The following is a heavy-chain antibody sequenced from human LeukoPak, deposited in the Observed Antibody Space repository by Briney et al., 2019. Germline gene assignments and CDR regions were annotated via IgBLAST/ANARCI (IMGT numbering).Heavy chain of an antibody. Sequence: GGSLRLSCAASGFTFSSHDMHWVRQAPGKGLEWVAVIWYDGNNKYYADSVKGRFTVSRDNSKNTLYLQMNSLRAEDTALYHCARDRGYYDSSGYRPRNYAMDVWGQGTTVTVSS. CDR1: GFTFSSHD. J-gene: IGHJ6*02. CDR2: IWYDGNNK. V-gene: IGHV3-33*08. CDR3: ARDRGYYDSSGYRPRNYAMDV. D-gene: IGHD3-22*01.